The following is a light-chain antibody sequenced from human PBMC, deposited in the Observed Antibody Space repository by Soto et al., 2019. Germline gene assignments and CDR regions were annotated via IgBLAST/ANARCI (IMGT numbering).Light chain of an antibody. Sequence: QSALTQPPSVXGXPXXXXXISCTGTNTNIGAGYDVNRYPLLPGTAPKLLIYANINRPSGVPDRFSGSKSGASAFLVITGLQAEDEADYYCQSYDSSLSAWKVFGGGTKLTVL. CDR2: ANI. CDR3: QSYDSSLSAWKV. J-gene: IGLJ3*02. CDR1: NTNIGAGYD. V-gene: IGLV1-40*01.